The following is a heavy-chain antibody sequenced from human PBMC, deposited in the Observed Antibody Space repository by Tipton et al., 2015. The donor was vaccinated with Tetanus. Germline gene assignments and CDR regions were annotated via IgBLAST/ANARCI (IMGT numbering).Heavy chain of an antibody. J-gene: IGHJ5*02. CDR3: ARHLYGYWFDP. Sequence: TLSLTCNVSGASISGKKYYWGWIRQAPGKGLEWIASIYFQGSPYYSPSLKSRLTIDVDTSQNLFSLTLTAVTAADTAVYFCARHLYGYWFDPWGQGTLVTVSS. D-gene: IGHD2/OR15-2a*01. V-gene: IGHV4-39*02. CDR1: GASISGKKYY. CDR2: IYFQGSP.